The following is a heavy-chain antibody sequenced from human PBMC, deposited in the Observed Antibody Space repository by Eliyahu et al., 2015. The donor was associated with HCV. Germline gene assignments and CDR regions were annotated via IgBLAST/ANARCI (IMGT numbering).Heavy chain of an antibody. D-gene: IGHD6-19*01. V-gene: IGHV3-30*18. Sequence: QVQLVESGGGVVQPGRSLXLSCAASGFXFSSYGMHWVRQAPGKGLEWVAVISYDGSNKYYADSVKGRFTISRDNSKNTLYLQMNSLRAEDTAVYYCAKDQGGLDYWYFDLWGRGTLVTVSS. J-gene: IGHJ2*01. CDR1: GFXFSSYG. CDR2: ISYDGSNK. CDR3: AKDQGGLDYWYFDL.